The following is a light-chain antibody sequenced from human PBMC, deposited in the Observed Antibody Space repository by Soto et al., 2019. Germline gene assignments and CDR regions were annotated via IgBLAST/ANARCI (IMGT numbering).Light chain of an antibody. CDR2: EVS. CDR3: SSYTASSTLI. J-gene: IGLJ2*01. CDR1: SSDIGYYNF. Sequence: QSALTQPASVSGSPGQSITISCTGTSSDIGYYNFVSWYQQHPGKAPKLMIYEVSNRPSGVSNRFSGSKSGNTASLTISGLQAEDEADYYCSSYTASSTLIFGGGTQLTVL. V-gene: IGLV2-14*01.